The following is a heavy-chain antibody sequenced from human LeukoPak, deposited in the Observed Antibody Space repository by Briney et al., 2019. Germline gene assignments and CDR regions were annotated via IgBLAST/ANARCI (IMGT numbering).Heavy chain of an antibody. CDR1: GGSISSSSYY. D-gene: IGHD3-22*01. CDR2: IYYSGST. V-gene: IGHV4-39*07. J-gene: IGHJ5*02. Sequence: SETLSLTCTVSGGSISSSSYYWGWIRQPPGKGLEWIGSIYYSGSTYYNPSLKSRVTISVDTSKNQFSLKLSSVTAADTAVYYCARGQGGYYLYYRNWFDPWGQGTLVTVSS. CDR3: ARGQGGYYLYYRNWFDP.